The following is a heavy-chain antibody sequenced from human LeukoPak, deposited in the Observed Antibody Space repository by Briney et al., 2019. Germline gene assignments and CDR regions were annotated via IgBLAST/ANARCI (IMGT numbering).Heavy chain of an antibody. CDR1: GYTFAGYY. Sequence: ASVKVSCKASGYTFAGYYLHWVRQAPGQGLEWMGWIKPNSGGTQYAQKFQGRVTMARDTSISTAYMELSRLQSDDTAVYYCASAESHDYGETWGQGTLVTVSS. D-gene: IGHD4-17*01. CDR3: ASAESHDYGET. J-gene: IGHJ4*02. V-gene: IGHV1-2*02. CDR2: IKPNSGGT.